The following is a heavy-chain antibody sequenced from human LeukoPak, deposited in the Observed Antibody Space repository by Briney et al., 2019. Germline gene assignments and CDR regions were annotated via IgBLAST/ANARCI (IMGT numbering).Heavy chain of an antibody. D-gene: IGHD3-10*01. J-gene: IGHJ5*02. Sequence: ASVKVSCKASGYTFTNYAMSWVRQAPGQGLEWMGWIETNTGNPTYAQGFTGRFVFSLDTSVSTAYLQISSLKAEDTAVYYCARVADYYGSGSYYKRSFDPWGQGTLVTVSS. CDR3: ARVADYYGSGSYYKRSFDP. CDR1: GYTFTNYA. V-gene: IGHV7-4-1*02. CDR2: IETNTGNP.